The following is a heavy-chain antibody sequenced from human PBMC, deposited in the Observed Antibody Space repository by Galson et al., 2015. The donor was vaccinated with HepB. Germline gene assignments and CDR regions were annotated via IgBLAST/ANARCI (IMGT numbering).Heavy chain of an antibody. CDR3: ARDWYSSSWRHWYFDL. Sequence: SLRLSCAASGFTFSDYYMSWIRQAPGKGLEWVSYISSSSSYTNYADSVKGRFTISRDNAKNSLYLQMNSLRAEDTAVYYCARDWYSSSWRHWYFDLWGRGTLVTVSS. CDR1: GFTFSDYY. J-gene: IGHJ2*01. CDR2: ISSSSSYT. D-gene: IGHD6-13*01. V-gene: IGHV3-11*06.